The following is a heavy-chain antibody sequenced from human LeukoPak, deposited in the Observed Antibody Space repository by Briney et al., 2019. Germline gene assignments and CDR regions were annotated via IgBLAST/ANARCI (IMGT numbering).Heavy chain of an antibody. CDR1: GGTFINYA. J-gene: IGHJ4*02. CDR2: IIPIFGMP. D-gene: IGHD6-13*01. Sequence: ASVKVSCKASGGTFINYAFSWVRQGPGQGLEWMGGIIPIFGMPNYAQKFQGRVTITTDESTSTAYMELTSLRSEDTAVYYCARDPLPPYSSSWYYFDYWGQGTLVTVSS. V-gene: IGHV1-69*05. CDR3: ARDPLPPYSSSWYYFDY.